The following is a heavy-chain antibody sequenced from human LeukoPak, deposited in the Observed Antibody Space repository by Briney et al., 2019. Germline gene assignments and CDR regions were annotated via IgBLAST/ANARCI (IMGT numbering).Heavy chain of an antibody. V-gene: IGHV4-38-2*01. CDR3: ARLRVRYCSSTSCYTRGHFDY. Sequence: SETLSPTCAVSGYSISSGYYWGWIRQPPGKGLEWIGSIYHSGSTYYNPSLKSRVTISVDTSKNQFSLKLSSVTAADTAVYYCARLRVRYCSSTSCYTRGHFDYWGQGTLVTVSS. CDR2: IYHSGST. J-gene: IGHJ4*02. CDR1: GYSISSGYY. D-gene: IGHD2-2*02.